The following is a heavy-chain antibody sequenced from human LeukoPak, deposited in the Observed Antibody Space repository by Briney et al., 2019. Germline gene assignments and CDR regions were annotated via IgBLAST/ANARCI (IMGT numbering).Heavy chain of an antibody. CDR3: ARSTYYYGSGSYLYFDY. CDR1: GGTFISYA. D-gene: IGHD3-10*01. Sequence: SVKVSCKASGGTFISYAISWVRQAPGQGLEWMGGIIPIFGTANYAQKFQGRVTITADESTSTAYMELSSLRSEDTAVYYCARSTYYYGSGSYLYFDYWGQGTLVTVSS. J-gene: IGHJ4*02. V-gene: IGHV1-69*13. CDR2: IIPIFGTA.